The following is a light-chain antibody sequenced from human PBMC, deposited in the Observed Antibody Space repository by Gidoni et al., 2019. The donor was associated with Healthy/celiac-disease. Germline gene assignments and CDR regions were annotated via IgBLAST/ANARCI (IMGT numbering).Light chain of an antibody. CDR2: QDS. V-gene: IGLV3-1*01. J-gene: IGLJ2*01. CDR1: KLGYKY. Sequence: SSELTQPPSVSVSPGQTASITCSGDKLGYKYSCWYQQEPGQSPVLVIYQDSKRPSGIPERFSGSNSANTATLTISGTQAMDDSDYYCQAWDSSTAVFGGGTKLTVL. CDR3: QAWDSSTAV.